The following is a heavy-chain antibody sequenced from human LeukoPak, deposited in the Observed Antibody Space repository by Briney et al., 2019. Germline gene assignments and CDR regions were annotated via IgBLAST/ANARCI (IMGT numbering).Heavy chain of an antibody. CDR2: INHSGST. CDR1: GYSISSGYY. CDR3: ARGLAAMVMFFESGYSP. Sequence: SETLSLTCTVSGYSISSGYYWGWIRQPPGKGLEWIGEINHSGSTNYNPSLKSRVTISVDTSKNQFSLKLSSVAAADTAVYYCARGLAAMVMFFESGYSPWGQGTLVTVSS. D-gene: IGHD5-18*01. J-gene: IGHJ5*02. V-gene: IGHV4-38-2*02.